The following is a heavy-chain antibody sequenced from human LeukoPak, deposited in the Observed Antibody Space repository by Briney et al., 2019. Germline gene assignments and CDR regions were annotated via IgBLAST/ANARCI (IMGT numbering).Heavy chain of an antibody. CDR3: ARIGGEWLLWGSCYFDY. J-gene: IGHJ4*02. CDR2: ISYDGSNK. V-gene: IGHV3-30*04. D-gene: IGHD3-3*01. Sequence: GGSLRLSCAASGFTFSSYAMHWVRQAPGKGLEWVAVISYDGSNKYYADSVKGRFTISRDNSKNTLYLQMNSLRAEDTAVYYCARIGGEWLLWGSCYFDYWGQGTLVTVSS. CDR1: GFTFSSYA.